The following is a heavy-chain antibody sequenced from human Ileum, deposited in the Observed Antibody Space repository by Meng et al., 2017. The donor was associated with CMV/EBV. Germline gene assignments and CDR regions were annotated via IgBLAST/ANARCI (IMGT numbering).Heavy chain of an antibody. CDR1: GYTFTSYF. V-gene: IGHV1-46*01. CDR3: TREIMVRGIISGYFDY. J-gene: IGHJ4*02. D-gene: IGHD3-10*01. Sequence: ASAKVSCKASGYTFTSYFIHWVRQAPGQGLEWMGIINPTDGTTHYAQKFQGRVTMSRDTSTSTVYMELSNLRSDDTAVYYCTREIMVRGIISGYFDYWGQGTLVTVSS. CDR2: INPTDGTT.